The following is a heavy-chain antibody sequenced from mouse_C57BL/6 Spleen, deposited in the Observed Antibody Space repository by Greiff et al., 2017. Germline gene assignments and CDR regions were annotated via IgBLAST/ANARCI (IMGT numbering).Heavy chain of an antibody. Sequence: ESGPGMVKPSQSLSLTCTVTGYSITSGYDWHWIRHFPGNKLEWMGYISYSGSTNYNPSLKSRISITHDTSKNHFFLKLNSVTTEDTATYYCARDNYYGSSYPWFAYWGQGTLVTVSA. V-gene: IGHV3-1*01. CDR3: ARDNYYGSSYPWFAY. CDR2: ISYSGST. CDR1: GYSITSGYD. D-gene: IGHD1-1*01. J-gene: IGHJ3*01.